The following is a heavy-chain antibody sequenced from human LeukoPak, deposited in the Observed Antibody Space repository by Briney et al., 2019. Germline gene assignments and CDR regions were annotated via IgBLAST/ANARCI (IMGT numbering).Heavy chain of an antibody. CDR1: GFTFSSYA. D-gene: IGHD6-6*01. CDR3: AKGGLYSSSSWFDY. J-gene: IGHJ4*02. Sequence: GGSLRLSCAASGFTFSSYAMSWVRQAPGKGLEWVSATSGSGGSTYYADSVKGRFTISRDNSKNTLYLQMNSLRAEDTAVYYCAKGGLYSSSSWFDYWGQGTLVTVSS. V-gene: IGHV3-23*01. CDR2: TSGSGGST.